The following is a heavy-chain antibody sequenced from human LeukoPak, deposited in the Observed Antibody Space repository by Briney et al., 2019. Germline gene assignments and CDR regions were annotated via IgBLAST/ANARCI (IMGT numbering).Heavy chain of an antibody. J-gene: IGHJ4*02. D-gene: IGHD1-26*01. CDR2: ISYDGSNQ. CDR3: AKDYRYSGSYEFDY. Sequence: GTSLRLSCAASGFGFSNYAMHWVRQAPGKGLECVAVISYDGSNQYYADSVKGRFTISRDNSKNTLYLQMNTLRVEDTAVYYCAKDYRYSGSYEFDYWGQGTLVTVSS. CDR1: GFGFSNYA. V-gene: IGHV3-30*18.